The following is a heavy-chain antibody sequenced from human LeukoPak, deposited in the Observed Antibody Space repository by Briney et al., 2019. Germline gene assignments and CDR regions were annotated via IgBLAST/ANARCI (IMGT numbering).Heavy chain of an antibody. CDR3: AKDVYTVTTSYGMDV. J-gene: IGHJ6*02. CDR2: ISGSGSPT. D-gene: IGHD4-17*01. V-gene: IGHV3-23*01. Sequence: GGSLRLSCAASGFTFSSYAMSWVRQAPGKGLQWVSAISGSGSPTYYADSVKGRFTISRDNSKNTLYLQMNSLRAEDTAVYYCAKDVYTVTTSYGMDVWGQGTTVTVSS. CDR1: GFTFSSYA.